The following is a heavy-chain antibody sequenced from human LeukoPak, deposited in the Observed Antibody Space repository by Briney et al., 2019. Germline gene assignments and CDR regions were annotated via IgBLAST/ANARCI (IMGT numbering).Heavy chain of an antibody. CDR3: AKDAKNCSSTSCYPNYYYYMDV. Sequence: GGSLRLSCAASGFTFSSYGMHWVRQAPGKGLEWVAVIWYGGSNKYYADSVKGRFTISRDNSKNTLYLQMNSLRAEDTAVYYCAKDAKNCSSTSCYPNYYYYMDVWGKGTTVTVS. J-gene: IGHJ6*03. V-gene: IGHV3-30*02. D-gene: IGHD2-2*01. CDR2: IWYGGSNK. CDR1: GFTFSSYG.